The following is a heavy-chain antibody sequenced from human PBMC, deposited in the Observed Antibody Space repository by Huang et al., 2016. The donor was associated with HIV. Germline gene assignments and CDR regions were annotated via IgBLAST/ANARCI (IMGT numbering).Heavy chain of an antibody. Sequence: EVQLVESGGGLVQPGGSLRLSCAASGFSISSYWMHWVGQAPGKGVVGVSRINSDGSSTSYAESVKGRFTISRDNAKNTLYLQMNSLRAEDTAVYYCARDPRIQSWLNFFDYWGQRTLVSVSS. CDR3: ARDPRIQSWLNFFDY. D-gene: IGHD3-22*01. J-gene: IGHJ4*02. V-gene: IGHV3-74*01. CDR1: GFSISSYW. CDR2: INSDGSST.